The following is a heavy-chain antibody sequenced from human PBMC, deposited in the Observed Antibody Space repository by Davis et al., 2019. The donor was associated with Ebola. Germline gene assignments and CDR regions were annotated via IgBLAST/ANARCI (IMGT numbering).Heavy chain of an antibody. V-gene: IGHV3-30-3*01. J-gene: IGHJ4*02. CDR3: ARDAFGGVIVISYFDY. CDR2: ISYDGSNK. CDR1: GSTFKCYA. D-gene: IGHD3-16*02. Sequence: GESLKISCAASGSTFKCYAMHWVRQAPGKGLEWVAVISYDGSNKYYADSVKGRFTISRDNSKNTLYLQMNSLRAEDTAVYYCARDAFGGVIVISYFDYWGQGTLVTVSS.